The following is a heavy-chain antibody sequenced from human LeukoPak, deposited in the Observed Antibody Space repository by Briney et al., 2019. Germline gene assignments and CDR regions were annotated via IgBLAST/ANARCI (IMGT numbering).Heavy chain of an antibody. D-gene: IGHD3-10*01. Sequence: SETLSLTCTVSGGSTSSSSYYWGWIRQPPGKGLEWIGTIYYSGSTYYNPSLKSRVTIFVDPSKNQFSLKLSSVTVADTAVYYCARHEVRGARSFDYWGQGTLVTVSS. CDR1: GGSTSSSSYY. CDR2: IYYSGST. CDR3: ARHEVRGARSFDY. V-gene: IGHV4-39*01. J-gene: IGHJ4*02.